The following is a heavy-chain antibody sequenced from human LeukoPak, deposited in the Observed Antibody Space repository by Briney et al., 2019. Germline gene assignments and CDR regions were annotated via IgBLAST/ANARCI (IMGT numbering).Heavy chain of an antibody. CDR1: GGSISSYY. V-gene: IGHV4-59*01. Sequence: PSETLSLTCTVSGGSISSYYWSWIRQPAGKGLEWIGYIYYSGSTNYNPSLKSRVTISVDTSKNQFSMKLSSVTAADTAVYYCAREAAAGPVFDYWGQGTLVTVSS. J-gene: IGHJ4*02. D-gene: IGHD6-13*01. CDR3: AREAAAGPVFDY. CDR2: IYYSGST.